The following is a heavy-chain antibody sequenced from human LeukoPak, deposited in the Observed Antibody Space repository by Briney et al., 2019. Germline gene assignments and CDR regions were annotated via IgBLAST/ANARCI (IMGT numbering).Heavy chain of an antibody. V-gene: IGHV3-30*02. CDR1: GFTFSSYG. D-gene: IGHD3-16*02. CDR2: IRYDGSNK. Sequence: GGSLRLSCAASGFTFSSYGMHWVRQAPGKGLEWVAFIRYDGSNKYYADSVKGRFTISRDNSKNTLYLQMNSLRAEDTAVYYCAKGGQYDYVWGSYLPHWFDPWGQGTLVTVSS. J-gene: IGHJ5*02. CDR3: AKGGQYDYVWGSYLPHWFDP.